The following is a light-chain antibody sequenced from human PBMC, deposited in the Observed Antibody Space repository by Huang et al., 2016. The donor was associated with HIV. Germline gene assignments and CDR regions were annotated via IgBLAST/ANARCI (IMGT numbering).Light chain of an antibody. V-gene: IGKV3-11*01. J-gene: IGKJ1*01. CDR2: GAS. CDR1: QSVSSS. CDR3: QQRANWPAG. Sequence: EIVLTQSPATLSLSPGERATLSCRASQSVSSSIAWYQQTPGQAPPLLIYGASNRATGIPARFSGSGSGTDFTLTISSLEPEDFAVYFCQQRANWPAGFGQGTKVEIK.